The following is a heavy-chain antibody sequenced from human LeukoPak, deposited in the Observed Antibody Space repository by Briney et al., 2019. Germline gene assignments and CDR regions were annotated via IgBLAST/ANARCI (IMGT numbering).Heavy chain of an antibody. CDR3: ARVDGDFWSGYYTY. V-gene: IGHV1-2*04. D-gene: IGHD3-3*01. Sequence: ASVKVSCKASGYTFTGYYMHWVRQAPGQGLEWMGWINPYSGGTNYAQKFQGWVTMTRDTSISTAYMELSRLRSDDTAVYYCARVDGDFWSGYYTYWGQGTLVTVSS. CDR1: GYTFTGYY. J-gene: IGHJ4*02. CDR2: INPYSGGT.